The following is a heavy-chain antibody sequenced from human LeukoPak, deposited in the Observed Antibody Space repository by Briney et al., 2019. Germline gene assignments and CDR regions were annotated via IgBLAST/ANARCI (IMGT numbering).Heavy chain of an antibody. CDR2: INHSGST. CDR3: ARASGSYPGGVYYFDY. D-gene: IGHD1-26*01. J-gene: IGHJ4*02. V-gene: IGHV4-34*01. Sequence: PSKTLSLTCAVYGGSFSGYYWSWIRQPPGKGLEWIGEINHSGSTNYNPSLKSRVTISVDTSKNQFSLKLSSVTAADTAVYYCARASGSYPGGVYYFDYWGQGTLVTVSS. CDR1: GGSFSGYY.